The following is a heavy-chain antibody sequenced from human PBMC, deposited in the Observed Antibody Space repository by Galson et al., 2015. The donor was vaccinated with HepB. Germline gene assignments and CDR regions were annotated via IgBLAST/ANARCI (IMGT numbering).Heavy chain of an antibody. J-gene: IGHJ6*02. V-gene: IGHV3-21*01. Sequence: SLKLSCAVAGFTFSRYSMNWVRQAPGKGLEWVSSISSSNSFKHYGDSVRGRFTISRDNAKNSLYLQMNSLGVEDTAVYYCARGVSTTWMEVYYYYGLDVWGQGTTVTVSS. CDR2: ISSSNSFK. D-gene: IGHD2-8*01. CDR1: GFTFSRYS. CDR3: ARGVSTTWMEVYYYYGLDV.